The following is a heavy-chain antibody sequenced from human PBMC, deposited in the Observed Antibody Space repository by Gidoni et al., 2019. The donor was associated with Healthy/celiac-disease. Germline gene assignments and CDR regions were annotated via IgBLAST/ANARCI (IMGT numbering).Heavy chain of an antibody. CDR1: GFTFSSYS. J-gene: IGHJ6*02. Sequence: EVQLVESGGGLVKPGGSLRLSCAASGFTFSSYSMNWVRQAPGKGLEWVSSISSSSSYIYYADSVKGRFTISRDNAKNSLYLQMNSLRAEDTAVYYCARGRLQQWLVRELYYYYGMDVWGQGTTVTVSS. D-gene: IGHD6-19*01. CDR3: ARGRLQQWLVRELYYYYGMDV. CDR2: ISSSSSYI. V-gene: IGHV3-21*01.